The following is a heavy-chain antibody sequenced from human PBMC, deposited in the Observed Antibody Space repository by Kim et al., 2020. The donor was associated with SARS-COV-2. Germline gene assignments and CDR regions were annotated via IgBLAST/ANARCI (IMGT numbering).Heavy chain of an antibody. CDR2: IKSKDAGGTT. Sequence: GGSLRLSCVTSGFTFTNAWMSWVRQAPGKGLEWIAHIKSKDAGGTTDYTAPVKGRFSISRDDSESTLFLQMNSLRTEDTAVYYCTTGGWQWGQGTLVTGS. CDR1: GFTFTNAW. J-gene: IGHJ4*02. CDR3: TTGGWQ. D-gene: IGHD2-15*01. V-gene: IGHV3-15*01.